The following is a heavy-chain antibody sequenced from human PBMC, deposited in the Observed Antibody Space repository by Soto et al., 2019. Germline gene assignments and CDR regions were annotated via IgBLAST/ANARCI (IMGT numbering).Heavy chain of an antibody. CDR3: ARMILGQLDAFDY. CDR2: IYYSGST. J-gene: IGHJ4*02. CDR1: GGSISSSSYY. Sequence: PSETLSLTCTVSGGSISSSSYYWGWIRQPPGKGLEWIGSIYYSGSTYYNPSLKSRVTISVDTSKNQFSLKLSSVTAADTAVYHCARMILGQLDAFDYWGQGTLVNVSS. V-gene: IGHV4-39*01. D-gene: IGHD6-6*01.